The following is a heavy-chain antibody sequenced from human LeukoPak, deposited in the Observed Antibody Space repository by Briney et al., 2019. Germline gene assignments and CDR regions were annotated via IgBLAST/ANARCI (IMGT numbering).Heavy chain of an antibody. Sequence: GGSLRLSCATSGFSFNSYDMHWVRQAPGKGLEWVAVISYDGKKSYYADSVKGRFTISRDNSKSTVYLQMNSLRVEDTAVYYCARRGDGYGGMTARYFQHWGQGTLVTVSS. CDR2: ISYDGKKS. V-gene: IGHV3-30*03. CDR3: ARRGDGYGGMTARYFQH. J-gene: IGHJ1*01. D-gene: IGHD4-23*01. CDR1: GFSFNSYD.